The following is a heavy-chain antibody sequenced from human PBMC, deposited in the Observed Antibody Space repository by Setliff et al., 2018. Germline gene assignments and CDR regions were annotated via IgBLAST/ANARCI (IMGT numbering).Heavy chain of an antibody. Sequence: SETLSLTCTVSGGSISTHHWSWIRQPPGKGLEWIGQINYDGTTNYDPSLKSRVTISVDTSKNQFSLKLSSVTAADTAIYYCARGGTYRYFDYWGQGTLVTVSS. J-gene: IGHJ4*02. CDR2: INYDGTT. CDR3: ARGGTYRYFDY. CDR1: GGSISTHH. V-gene: IGHV4-59*11.